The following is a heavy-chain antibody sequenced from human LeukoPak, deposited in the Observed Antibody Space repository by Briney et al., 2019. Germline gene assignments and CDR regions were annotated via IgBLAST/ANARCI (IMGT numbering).Heavy chain of an antibody. CDR1: GYTFTSYD. Sequence: ASVKVSCKASGYTFTSYDINWVRQATGQGLEWMGWMNPNSGNTGYAQKFQGRVTITRNTSISTAYMELSSLRSEDTAVYYCARGHYYDSSGYYYDAFDIWGQGTMDTVSS. CDR2: MNPNSGNT. CDR3: ARGHYYDSSGYYYDAFDI. V-gene: IGHV1-8*03. J-gene: IGHJ3*02. D-gene: IGHD3-22*01.